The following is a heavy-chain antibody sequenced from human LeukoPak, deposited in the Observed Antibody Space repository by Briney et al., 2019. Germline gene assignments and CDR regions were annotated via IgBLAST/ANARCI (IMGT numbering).Heavy chain of an antibody. CDR3: ARWRYCSSTSCYSPFDY. J-gene: IGHJ4*02. D-gene: IGHD2-2*02. CDR1: GYTFTGYY. V-gene: IGHV1-2*06. CDR2: INPNSGGT. Sequence: GASVKVSCKASGYTFTGYYMHWVRQAPGQGLEWMGRINPNSGGTNYAQKFQGRVTMTRDTFISTAYMELSRLRSDDTAVYYSARWRYCSSTSCYSPFDYWGQGTLVTVSS.